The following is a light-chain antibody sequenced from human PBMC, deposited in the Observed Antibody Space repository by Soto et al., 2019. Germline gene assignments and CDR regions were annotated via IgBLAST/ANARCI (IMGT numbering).Light chain of an antibody. J-gene: IGLJ2*01. CDR1: ISDIGGYNF. CDR2: DVN. V-gene: IGLV2-14*01. CDR3: ASYSRTATLV. Sequence: QSALTQPAAVSGSPGQSITISCTGTISDIGGYNFISWYQHHPGKAPKLVIYDVNNRPSGLSYRFSGYKSGNTASLTISWLQDEDESAYYCASYSRTATLVFGVGTKLTDL.